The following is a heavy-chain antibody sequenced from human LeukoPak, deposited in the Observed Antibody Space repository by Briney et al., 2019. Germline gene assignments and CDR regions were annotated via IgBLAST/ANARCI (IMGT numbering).Heavy chain of an antibody. CDR1: GGTFSSYA. CDR3: ARDGGYYYVDY. Sequence: ASVKVSCKAPGGTFSSYAISWLRQAPGQGLEWMGRIIPILGIANYAQKFQGRVTITADKSTSTAYMELSSLRSEDTAVYYCARDGGYYYVDYWGQGTLVTVSS. V-gene: IGHV1-69*04. CDR2: IIPILGIA. D-gene: IGHD3-10*01. J-gene: IGHJ4*02.